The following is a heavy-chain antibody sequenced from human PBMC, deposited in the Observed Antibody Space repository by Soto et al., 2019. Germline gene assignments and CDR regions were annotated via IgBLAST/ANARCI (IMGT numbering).Heavy chain of an antibody. V-gene: IGHV4-59*08. CDR2: IYYSGST. CDR3: ARLRGYDYIWGSYRHFDY. J-gene: IGHJ4*02. D-gene: IGHD3-16*02. Sequence: QVQLQESGPGLVKPSETLSLTCTVSGGSISSYYWSWIRQPPGKGLEWIGYIYYSGSTNYNPSLKSRVTISVDTSKNQFSLKLSSVTAADTAVYYCARLRGYDYIWGSYRHFDYWGQGTLVTVSS. CDR1: GGSISSYY.